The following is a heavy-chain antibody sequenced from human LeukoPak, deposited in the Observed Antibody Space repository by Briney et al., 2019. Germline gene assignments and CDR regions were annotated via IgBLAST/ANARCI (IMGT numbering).Heavy chain of an antibody. CDR3: AREGDVWGSYLNDAFDI. J-gene: IGHJ3*02. V-gene: IGHV4-38-2*02. CDR2: IYHSGST. CDR1: GYSISSGYY. D-gene: IGHD3-16*02. Sequence: PSETLSLTCTVSGYSISSGYYWGWIRQPPGKGLEWIGSIYHSGSTYYNPSLKSRVTISVDTSKNQFSLKLSSVTAADTAVYYCAREGDVWGSYLNDAFDIWGQGTMVTVSS.